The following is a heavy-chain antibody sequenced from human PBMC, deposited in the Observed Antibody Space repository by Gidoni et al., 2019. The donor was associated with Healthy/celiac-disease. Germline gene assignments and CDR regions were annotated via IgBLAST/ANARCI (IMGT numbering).Heavy chain of an antibody. V-gene: IGHV3-64*01. Sequence: EVQLVASGGGLFQPGGSLRLPCAASGCPFSSYSVPWVRQAPGKGLEYVSAISSNGGSTYYANSVKGRFTISRDNSKNTLYLQMGSLRAEDMAVYYCAREGTVDKYSSSWYGGVDYWGQGTLVTVSS. J-gene: IGHJ4*02. CDR2: ISSNGGST. CDR3: AREGTVDKYSSSWYGGVDY. D-gene: IGHD6-13*01. CDR1: GCPFSSYS.